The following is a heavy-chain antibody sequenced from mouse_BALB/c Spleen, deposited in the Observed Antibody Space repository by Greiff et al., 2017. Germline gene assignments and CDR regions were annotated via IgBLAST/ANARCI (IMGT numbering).Heavy chain of an antibody. CDR2: ISSGGSYT. CDR1: GFTFSSYA. D-gene: IGHD2-4*01. Sequence: EVKLVESGGGLVKPGGSLKLSCAASGFTFSSYAMSWVRQTPEKRLEWVATISSGGSYTYYPDSVKGRFTISRDNAKNTLYLQMSSLRSEDTAMYYCARQAMITPYYFDYWGQGTTLTVSS. V-gene: IGHV5-9-3*01. CDR3: ARQAMITPYYFDY. J-gene: IGHJ2*01.